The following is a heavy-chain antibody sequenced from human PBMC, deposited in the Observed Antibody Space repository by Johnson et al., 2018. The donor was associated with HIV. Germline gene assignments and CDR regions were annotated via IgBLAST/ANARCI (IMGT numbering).Heavy chain of an antibody. D-gene: IGHD4-11*01. CDR1: EFSFSTYA. CDR3: ARDYNGVFDV. V-gene: IGHV3-33*03. CDR2: IWYDGSNK. J-gene: IGHJ3*01. Sequence: QVQLVESGGGVVQPGRSLRLSCAASEFSFSTYAMHWVRQAPGKGLEWVALIWYDGSNKNYADSVKGRFTISRDNSKNTMSLQMNSLRAEETAIYYCARDYNGVFDVWGQGTLVTVSS.